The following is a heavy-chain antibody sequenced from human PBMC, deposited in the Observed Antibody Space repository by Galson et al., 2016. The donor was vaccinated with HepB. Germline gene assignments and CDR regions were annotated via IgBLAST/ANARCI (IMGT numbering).Heavy chain of an antibody. D-gene: IGHD3-22*01. J-gene: IGHJ4*02. CDR1: GFSFTSYA. CDR3: AKGSDYYDSRSLNY. Sequence: SLRLSCAASGFSFTSYAMNWVRQAPGKGLEWVSSISGSGATTYYAGSVKGRFTISRDNSKNTLFLQINSLRADDTAVYFCAKGSDYYDSRSLNYWGQGTPVTVSS. V-gene: IGHV3-23*01. CDR2: ISGSGATT.